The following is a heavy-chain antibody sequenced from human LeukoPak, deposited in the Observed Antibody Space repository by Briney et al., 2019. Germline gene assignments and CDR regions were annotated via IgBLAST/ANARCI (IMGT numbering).Heavy chain of an antibody. CDR3: ARHGVAAAGTRNFDY. D-gene: IGHD6-13*01. CDR2: IYYSGST. CDR1: GGSISSSSYY. Sequence: SETLPLTCTVSGGSISSSSYYWGWIRQPPGKGLEWIGSIYYSGSTYYNPSLKSRVTISVDTSKNQFSLKLSSVTAADTAVYYCARHGVAAAGTRNFDYWGQGTLVTVSS. V-gene: IGHV4-39*01. J-gene: IGHJ4*02.